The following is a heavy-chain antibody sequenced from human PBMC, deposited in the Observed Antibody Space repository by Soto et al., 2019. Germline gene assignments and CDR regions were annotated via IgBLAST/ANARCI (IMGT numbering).Heavy chain of an antibody. CDR1: GFTFSSYA. V-gene: IGHV3-48*02. D-gene: IGHD6-6*01. Sequence: EVQLLESGGGLVQPGGSLRLSCAASGFTFSSYAMSWVRQAPGKGLEWVSAISSSSATIQYADSVKGRFTISRDNAKNSLYLQMNSLRDEDTAVYYCARGGAARPDYWGQGTLVTVSS. CDR2: ISSSSATI. J-gene: IGHJ4*02. CDR3: ARGGAARPDY.